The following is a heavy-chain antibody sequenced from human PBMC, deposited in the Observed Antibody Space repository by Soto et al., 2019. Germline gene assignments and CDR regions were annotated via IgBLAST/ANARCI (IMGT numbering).Heavy chain of an antibody. CDR1: GGTFNNFA. V-gene: IGHV1-69*01. J-gene: IGHJ6*02. D-gene: IGHD6-25*01. CDR2: IMPVFHTT. Sequence: QVQLVQSGAEVKKPGSSVKVSCQASGGTFNNFAFTWVRQAPGQGLEWLGGIMPVFHTTNIAQTFQDRITVTADDFTTTGYMERTSLRYDDTAVYYCATATIAPVSATRYHYGMDVWGQGTTVTVSS. CDR3: ATATIAPVSATRYHYGMDV.